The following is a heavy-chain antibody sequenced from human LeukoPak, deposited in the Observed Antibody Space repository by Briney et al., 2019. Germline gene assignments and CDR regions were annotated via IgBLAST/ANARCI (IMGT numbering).Heavy chain of an antibody. CDR1: GFTFSSYA. D-gene: IGHD2-15*01. CDR3: ARAENSGRGGLDP. V-gene: IGHV3-23*01. CDR2: ISGTGGST. J-gene: IGHJ5*02. Sequence: GGSLRLSCAASGFTFSSYAMTWVRQAPGKGLEWVSSISGTGGSTYYADSVKGRFTISRDNAKNSLYLDMSSLRADDTAVYYCARAENSGRGGLDPWGQGTLVTVSS.